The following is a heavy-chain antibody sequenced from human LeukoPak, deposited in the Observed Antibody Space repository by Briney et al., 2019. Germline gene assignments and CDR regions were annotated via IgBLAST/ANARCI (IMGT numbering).Heavy chain of an antibody. J-gene: IGHJ4*02. D-gene: IGHD1-26*01. Sequence: SETLSLTCTVSGGSISSDYWSWIRQPPGKGLEWIGYIYYSGSTNYNPSLKSRVTISIDTSKNQFSLNLSSVTAADTAIYYCARLGGATSPFGYWGQGTLVTVSS. CDR3: ARLGGATSPFGY. V-gene: IGHV4-59*08. CDR1: GGSISSDY. CDR2: IYYSGST.